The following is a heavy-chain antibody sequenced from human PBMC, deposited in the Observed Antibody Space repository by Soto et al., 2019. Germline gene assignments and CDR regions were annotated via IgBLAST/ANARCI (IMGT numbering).Heavy chain of an antibody. Sequence: QVQLQESGPGLVKPSETLSLTCTVSGGSISGGVHSWRWIRQPPGKGLEWIGHIFDSGSTYYNPYLKSRLNISVDTYKNQFSLRLSSVTAADTAVYYCAREIMPLTNDWYFDLWGRGTLVTVSS. V-gene: IGHV4-30-4*01. D-gene: IGHD2-8*01. CDR3: AREIMPLTNDWYFDL. J-gene: IGHJ2*01. CDR1: GGSISGGVHS. CDR2: IFDSGST.